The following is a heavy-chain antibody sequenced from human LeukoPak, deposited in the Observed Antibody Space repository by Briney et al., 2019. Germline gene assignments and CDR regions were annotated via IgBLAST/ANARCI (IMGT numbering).Heavy chain of an antibody. V-gene: IGHV3-21*01. CDR1: GFTFSSYS. CDR3: ASFRDYSNCN. Sequence: GGSLRLSCAASGFTFSSYSMNWVRQAPGKGLEWVSFISSHSSYIYYADSVKGRFTISRDNANNSLYLHMNSLRAEDTAVYYCASFRDYSNCNWGQGTLVTVSS. D-gene: IGHD4-11*01. CDR2: ISSHSSYI. J-gene: IGHJ4*02.